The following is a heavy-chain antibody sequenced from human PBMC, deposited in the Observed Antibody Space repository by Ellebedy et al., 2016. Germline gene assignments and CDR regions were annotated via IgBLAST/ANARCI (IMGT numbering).Heavy chain of an antibody. CDR2: IYSDGSAI. CDR3: ARGASSAYQD. V-gene: IGHV3-48*04. Sequence: GGSLRLSXAASGFSFRSYTMNWVRQAPGKGLEWISYIYSDGSAIYHADSVKGRFSISRDNANNSLYLQMTGLRAEDTAVYYCARGASSAYQDWGQGNLVIVSS. J-gene: IGHJ4*02. CDR1: GFSFRSYT.